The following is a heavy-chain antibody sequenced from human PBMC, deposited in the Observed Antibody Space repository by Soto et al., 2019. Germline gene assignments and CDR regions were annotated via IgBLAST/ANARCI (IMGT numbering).Heavy chain of an antibody. Sequence: GASVKVSCKASGYTFTSYGISWARQAPGQGLEWMGWISAYNGNTNYAQKLQGRVTMTTDTSTSTAYMELRSLRSDDTAVYYCARDQVRWNDYIWGSYRYHRPFDYWGQGTLVTVSS. J-gene: IGHJ4*02. D-gene: IGHD3-16*02. CDR1: GYTFTSYG. CDR3: ARDQVRWNDYIWGSYRYHRPFDY. V-gene: IGHV1-18*01. CDR2: ISAYNGNT.